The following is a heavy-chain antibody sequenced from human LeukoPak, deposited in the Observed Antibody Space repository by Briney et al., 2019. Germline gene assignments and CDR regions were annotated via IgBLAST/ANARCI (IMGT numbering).Heavy chain of an antibody. D-gene: IGHD4-11*01. CDR2: ISSSGSTI. CDR3: ARDNSNLDY. CDR1: GFTFSDYY. J-gene: IGHJ4*02. Sequence: GGSLRLSCAASGFTFSDYYMSWIRDAPGKGLEWVSYISSSGSTIYYADSVKGRFTISRDNAKNSLYLQMNRLRADGDTAVYYCARDNSNLDYWGQGTLVTVSS. V-gene: IGHV3-11*04.